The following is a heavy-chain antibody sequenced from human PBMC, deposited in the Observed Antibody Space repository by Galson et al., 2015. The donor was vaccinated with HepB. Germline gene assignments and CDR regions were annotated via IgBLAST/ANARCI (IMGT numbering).Heavy chain of an antibody. Sequence: SLRLSCAASGFTFSSYGMHWVRQAPGKGLEWVAVIWYDGSNKYYADSVKGRFTISRDNSKNTLYLQMNSLRAEDTAVYYCARDKWAQGATYYDLWSGYLHPPWDGMDVWGQGTTVTVSS. CDR3: ARDKWAQGATYYDLWSGYLHPPWDGMDV. V-gene: IGHV3-33*01. CDR1: GFTFSSYG. J-gene: IGHJ6*02. D-gene: IGHD3-3*01. CDR2: IWYDGSNK.